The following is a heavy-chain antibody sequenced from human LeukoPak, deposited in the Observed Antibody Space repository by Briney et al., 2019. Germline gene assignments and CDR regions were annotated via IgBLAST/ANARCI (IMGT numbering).Heavy chain of an antibody. CDR1: GGSFSGYY. CDR3: ARLRYYDSSGYLEGADDAFDI. D-gene: IGHD3-22*01. Sequence: SETLSLTCAVYGGSFSGYYWSWIRQPPGKGLEWIAEINHSGSTNYNPYLKSRVTISVDTSKNQFSLKLSSVTAADTAVYYCARLRYYDSSGYLEGADDAFDIWGQGTMVTVSS. J-gene: IGHJ3*02. CDR2: INHSGST. V-gene: IGHV4-34*01.